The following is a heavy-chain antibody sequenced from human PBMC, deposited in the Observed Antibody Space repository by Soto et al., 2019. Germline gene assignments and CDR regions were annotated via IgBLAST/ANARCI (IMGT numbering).Heavy chain of an antibody. J-gene: IGHJ5*02. D-gene: IGHD6-6*01. CDR1: GFTASANY. CDR3: ARVSSPLPDNWFDP. V-gene: IGHV3-53*01. Sequence: GVLRLSCAASGFTASANYISWVRQAPGKGLEWVSIIYTDGNAFYADSVKGRFTFSRDNSKNTLYLQMDSLRADDTAVYYCARVSSPLPDNWFDPWGQGTLVTVSS. CDR2: IYTDGNA.